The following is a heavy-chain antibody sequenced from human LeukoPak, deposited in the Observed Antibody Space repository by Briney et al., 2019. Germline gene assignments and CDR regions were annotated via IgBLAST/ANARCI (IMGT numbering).Heavy chain of an antibody. J-gene: IGHJ4*02. CDR2: IWYDGSNK. CDR3: ARDSQEYYDFWSGYYEGFFYY. V-gene: IGHV3-33*01. Sequence: GGSLRLSCAASGFTFSSYGMHWVRQAPGKGLEWVAVIWYDGSNKYYADSVKGRFTISRDNSKNTLYLQMNSLRAEDTAVYYCARDSQEYYDFWSGYYEGFFYYWGQGTLVTVSS. CDR1: GFTFSSYG. D-gene: IGHD3-3*01.